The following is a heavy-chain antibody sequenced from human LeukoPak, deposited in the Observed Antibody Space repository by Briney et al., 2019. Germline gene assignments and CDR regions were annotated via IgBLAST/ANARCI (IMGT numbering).Heavy chain of an antibody. D-gene: IGHD1-26*01. CDR1: SYTFSSYG. Sequence: ASVTVSCTASSYTFSSYGISWVRQAPGQGLEWMGWISAYNGDTNYAQKVQGRVTMTTDTSTSTAYMELRSLKSDDTAVYYCARDPSGSFDFDYWGQGTLVTVSS. V-gene: IGHV1-18*01. J-gene: IGHJ4*02. CDR2: ISAYNGDT. CDR3: ARDPSGSFDFDY.